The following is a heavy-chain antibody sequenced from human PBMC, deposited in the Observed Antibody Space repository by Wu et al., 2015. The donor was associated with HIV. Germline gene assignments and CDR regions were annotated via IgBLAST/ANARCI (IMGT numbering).Heavy chain of an antibody. CDR3: ARVRVYGMDV. CDR2: INPNSGGT. CDR1: GYIFTDSG. V-gene: IGHV1-2*02. J-gene: IGHJ6*02. Sequence: QVQLVQSGAEVKKPGASVTVSCRASGYIFTDSGITWVRQVPGQGLEWMGWINPNSGGTNYAQKFQGRVTMTRDTSISTAYMELSRLRSDDTAVYYCARVRVYGMDVWGQGDHGHRLL.